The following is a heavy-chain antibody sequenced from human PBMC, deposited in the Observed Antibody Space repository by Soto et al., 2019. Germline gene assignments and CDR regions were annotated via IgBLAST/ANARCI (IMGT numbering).Heavy chain of an antibody. CDR3: AKALYSDYELTTFDY. CDR1: GFTFSSYG. V-gene: IGHV3-23*01. CDR2: MNGSGDRS. Sequence: EVQLLESGGGLEQPGNFLRLSCAASGFTFSSYGMSWVRQAPGKGLEWVSAMNGSGDRSYYTESVKGRFIISRDNSKSTLYLHMSNLRAEDTAVYYCAKALYSDYELTTFDYWGQGSLVTVSS. J-gene: IGHJ4*02. D-gene: IGHD4-17*01.